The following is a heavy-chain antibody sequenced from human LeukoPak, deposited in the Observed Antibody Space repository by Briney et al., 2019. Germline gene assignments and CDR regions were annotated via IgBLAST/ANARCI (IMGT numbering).Heavy chain of an antibody. CDR3: VKWTNSSSAL. D-gene: IGHD2-8*01. V-gene: IGHV3-64*01. CDR2: ISSNGIST. Sequence: PGGSLRLSCVVSGFSLSSHGMYWVRQAPGKGLEDVSAISSNGISTFYANSVKGRFTVSRDDSKNTVYLQMGSLRAEDMAVYYCVKWTNSSSALWGRGTLSLSPQ. CDR1: GFSLSSHG. J-gene: IGHJ2*01.